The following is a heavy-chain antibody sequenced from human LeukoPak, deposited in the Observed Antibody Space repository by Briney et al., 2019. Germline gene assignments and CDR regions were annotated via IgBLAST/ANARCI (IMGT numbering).Heavy chain of an antibody. CDR2: ISAYNGNT. V-gene: IGHV1-18*01. J-gene: IGHJ4*02. CDR1: GYTFTSYG. Sequence: ASVKVSCKASGYTFTSYGISWVRQAPGQGLEWMGWISAYNGNTIYVQKFQGRFTMSEDTSTDTAYMELSSLRSEDTAVYYCATGSVGAIYFDYWGQGTLVTVSS. CDR3: ATGSVGAIYFDY. D-gene: IGHD1-26*01.